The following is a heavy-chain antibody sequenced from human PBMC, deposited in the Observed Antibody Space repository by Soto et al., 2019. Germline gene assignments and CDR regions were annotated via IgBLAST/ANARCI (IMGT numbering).Heavy chain of an antibody. CDR3: ARRRGSSGWIDY. CDR2: IYYTGNT. V-gene: IGHV4-39*01. CDR1: GGSISISSYY. Sequence: QLQLQESGPGLVKPSETLSLICTVSGGSISISSYYWGWIRQPPGKGLEWIGSIYYTGNTYYNPSPNSRVPISVDTSKHPFSLKLTSVPAADAAVYYCARRRGSSGWIDYWGQGTLVTVSS. D-gene: IGHD6-19*01. J-gene: IGHJ4*02.